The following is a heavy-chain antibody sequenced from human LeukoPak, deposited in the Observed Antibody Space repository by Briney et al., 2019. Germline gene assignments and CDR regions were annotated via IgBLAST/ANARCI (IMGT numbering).Heavy chain of an antibody. CDR2: MNPNSGNT. V-gene: IGHV1-8*01. D-gene: IGHD2-2*01. J-gene: IGHJ6*03. CDR1: GYTFTSYD. CDR3: ARARRVVVPAARAYYYYYMDV. Sequence: GASVKVSCKASGYTFTSYDINWVRQATGQGLEWMGWMNPNSGNTGYAQKFQGRVTMTRNTSISPAYMELSSLSSEDTAVYYCARARRVVVPAARAYYYYYMDVWGKGTTVTVSS.